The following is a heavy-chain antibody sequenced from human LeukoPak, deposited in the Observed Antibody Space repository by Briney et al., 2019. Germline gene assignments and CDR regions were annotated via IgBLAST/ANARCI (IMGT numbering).Heavy chain of an antibody. D-gene: IGHD1-26*01. J-gene: IGHJ4*02. CDR3: ARAGSGSLSSVLHY. V-gene: IGHV1-46*01. CDR2: INPSGGST. Sequence: ASVKVSCKASGYTFTSYYMHWVRQAPGQGLEWMGIINPSGGSTSYAQKFQGRVTMTRDTSISTAYMELSRLRSDDTAVYYCARAGSGSLSSVLHYWGQGTLVTVSS. CDR1: GYTFTSYY.